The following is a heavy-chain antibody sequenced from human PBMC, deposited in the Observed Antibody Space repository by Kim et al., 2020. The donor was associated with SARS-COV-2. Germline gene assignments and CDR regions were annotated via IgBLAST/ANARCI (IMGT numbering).Heavy chain of an antibody. J-gene: IGHJ6*02. CDR3: ARTLRHPLGIAGDYYYYYGMDV. CDR2: ISSSSSSYI. CDR1: GFTFSSYS. D-gene: IGHD1-26*01. V-gene: IGHV3-21*01. Sequence: GGSLRLSCAASGFTFSSYSMNWVRQAPGKGLEWVSSISSSSSSYIYYADSVKGRFTISRDNAKNSLYLQMNSLRAEDTAVYYCARTLRHPLGIAGDYYYYYGMDVWGQGTTVTVSS.